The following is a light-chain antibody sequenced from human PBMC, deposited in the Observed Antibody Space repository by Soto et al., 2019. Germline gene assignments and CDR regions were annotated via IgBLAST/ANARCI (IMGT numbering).Light chain of an antibody. CDR1: QTVHSSF. Sequence: DIDLTQSPATLSLSPGERVTLSCRASQTVHSSFVAWYQQKPGQAPRLLIYGASTRATGVPDRFSGSGSGTDFTLTISSLEPEDFAVYFCQHYGRSSWTFGQGTKVENK. V-gene: IGKV3-20*01. CDR2: GAS. J-gene: IGKJ1*01. CDR3: QHYGRSSWT.